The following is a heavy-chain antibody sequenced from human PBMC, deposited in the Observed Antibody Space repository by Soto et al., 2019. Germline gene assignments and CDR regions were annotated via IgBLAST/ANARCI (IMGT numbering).Heavy chain of an antibody. V-gene: IGHV4-34*01. Sequence: SETLSLTCAVYGGSFSGYYWSWIRQPPGKGLEWIGEINHSGSTNYNPSLKSRVTISVDTSKNQFSLKLSSVTAADTAVYYCARATYYYGSGTSGMDVWGQGTTVTVSS. CDR2: INHSGST. D-gene: IGHD3-10*01. CDR1: GGSFSGYY. CDR3: ARATYYYGSGTSGMDV. J-gene: IGHJ6*02.